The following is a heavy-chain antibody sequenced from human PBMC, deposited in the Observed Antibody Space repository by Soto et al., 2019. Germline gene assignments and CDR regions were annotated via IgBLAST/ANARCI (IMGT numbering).Heavy chain of an antibody. CDR2: TYYRSRWYN. D-gene: IGHD1-7*01. Sequence: QVQLQQSGPGLVRPSQTLSLTCAISGDSVSSNSAALNWIRQSPSRGLEWLGRTYYRSRWYNDYAVSVKSRITVNPDTSKNQFSLHLNSVTPEDTAVYSCAGTTSLQWYYMDVWDTGTTVTVSS. CDR3: AGTTSLQWYYMDV. V-gene: IGHV6-1*01. J-gene: IGHJ6*03. CDR1: GDSVSSNSAA.